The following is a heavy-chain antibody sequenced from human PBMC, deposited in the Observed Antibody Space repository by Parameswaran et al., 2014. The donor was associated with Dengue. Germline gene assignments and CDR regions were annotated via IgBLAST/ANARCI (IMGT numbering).Heavy chain of an antibody. J-gene: IGHJ5*02. CDR2: ISRDGGRV. V-gene: IGHV3-64D*06. CDR3: VKGGENYYDSSGRNWFDP. Sequence: VRQAPGKGLEYVSAISRDGGRVYYGDSVKGRFTISRDNSKNTLYLQMSSLRPEDSAVYYCVKGGENYYDSSGRNWFDPWGQGTLVTVSS. D-gene: IGHD3-22*01.